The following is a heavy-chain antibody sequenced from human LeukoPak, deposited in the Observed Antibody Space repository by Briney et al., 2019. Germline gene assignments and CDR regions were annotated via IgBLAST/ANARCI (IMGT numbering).Heavy chain of an antibody. CDR2: VSPGDSDT. CDR3: ARRSRGHCTTTSCFFDY. D-gene: IGHD2-2*01. V-gene: IGHV5-51*01. J-gene: IGHJ4*02. Sequence: GESLKISCQGSGYTFTNYWIGWVRRMPGKGLEWMGIVSPGDSDTRYSPSFQGQVTLSVDKSISAAYLQWSSLKASDTALYYCARRSRGHCTTTSCFFDYWGQGTLVTVSS. CDR1: GYTFTNYW.